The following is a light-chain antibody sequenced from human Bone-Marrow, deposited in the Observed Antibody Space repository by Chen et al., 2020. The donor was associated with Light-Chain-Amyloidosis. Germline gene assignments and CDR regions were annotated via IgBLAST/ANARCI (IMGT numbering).Light chain of an antibody. CDR1: DLPTKY. J-gene: IGLJ2*01. Sequence: SYELTQPPSVSVSPGQTARITCSGDDLPTKYAYWYQQKPGQAPVLVIHIDTERPSGISERFSGSSAGTTAKLSKRGVQAEDEADYHCQSADSSGTYEVICGGGTKLTVL. V-gene: IGLV3-25*03. CDR3: QSADSSGTYEVI. CDR2: IDT.